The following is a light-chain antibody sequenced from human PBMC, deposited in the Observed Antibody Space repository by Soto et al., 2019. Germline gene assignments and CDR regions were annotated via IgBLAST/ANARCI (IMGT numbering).Light chain of an antibody. J-gene: IGKJ2*01. CDR1: QGFGRP. V-gene: IGKV1-13*02. CDR3: QQYNTYLAT. Sequence: AIQATQSPSSLSASVGDRVTISCRTSQGFGRPLAWYQQTPGKPPRLLIYDGSTLQSAVTTRFSGSGSGTDFTLTISSLQPDDFATYYCQQYNTYLATFGQVTKVDIK. CDR2: DGS.